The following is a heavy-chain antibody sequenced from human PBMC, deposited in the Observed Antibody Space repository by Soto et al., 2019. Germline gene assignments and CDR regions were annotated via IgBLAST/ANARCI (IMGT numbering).Heavy chain of an antibody. CDR1: GFTFSDYY. CDR2: ISSSGSII. Sequence: GGSLRLSCASSGFTFSDYYMSWIRQAPGKGLEWVSYISSSGSIIYYADSVKGRFTISRDNAKNSLYLQMNSLRAEDTAVYYCARDQGYYDSSGYFDFWGQGTLVTVSS. J-gene: IGHJ4*02. V-gene: IGHV3-11*01. CDR3: ARDQGYYDSSGYFDF. D-gene: IGHD3-22*01.